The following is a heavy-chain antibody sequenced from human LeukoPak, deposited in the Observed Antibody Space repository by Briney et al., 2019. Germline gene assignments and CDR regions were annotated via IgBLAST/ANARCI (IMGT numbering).Heavy chain of an antibody. V-gene: IGHV1-18*01. D-gene: IGHD5-18*01. J-gene: IGHJ4*02. Sequence: GSSEKVSCKASGDTFTSYGISWVRQAPGQGLEWMGWISAYNGNTNYAQKLQGRVTMTTDTSTSTAYMELRSLRSDDTAVYYCARYAVRIQLCLNTRGQGTLVTVAS. CDR1: GDTFTSYG. CDR2: ISAYNGNT. CDR3: ARYAVRIQLCLNT.